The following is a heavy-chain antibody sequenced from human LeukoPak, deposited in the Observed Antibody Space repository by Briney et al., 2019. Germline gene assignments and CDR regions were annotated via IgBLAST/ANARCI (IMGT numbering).Heavy chain of an antibody. D-gene: IGHD2-2*02. CDR3: ARGAAAAIPDY. J-gene: IGHJ4*02. Sequence: GSLRLSCAASGFTFSSYWMHWVRQAPGKGLVWVSRINSDGSSTSYSDSVKGRFTISRDNAKNTMYLQMNSLRAEDTAVYYCARGAAAAIPDYWGQGTLVTVSS. CDR1: GFTFSSYW. CDR2: INSDGSST. V-gene: IGHV3-74*01.